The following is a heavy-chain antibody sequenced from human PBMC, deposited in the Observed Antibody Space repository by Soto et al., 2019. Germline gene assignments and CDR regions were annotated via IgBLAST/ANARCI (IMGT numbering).Heavy chain of an antibody. CDR1: GGTFSSYA. V-gene: IGHV1-69*01. CDR2: IIPIFGTA. Sequence: QVQLVQSGAEVKKPGSSVKVSCKASGGTFSSYAISWVRQAPGQGLEWMGGIIPIFGTANYAQKFQGRVKITADESTSTAYMELSSLRSEDTAVYYCARVATIGGNYYYYYGMDVWGQGTTVTVSS. CDR3: ARVATIGGNYYYYYGMDV. J-gene: IGHJ6*02. D-gene: IGHD5-12*01.